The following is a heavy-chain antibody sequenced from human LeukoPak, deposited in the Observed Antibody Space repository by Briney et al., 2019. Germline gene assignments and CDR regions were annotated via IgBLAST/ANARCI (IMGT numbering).Heavy chain of an antibody. CDR1: EFSVGSNY. J-gene: IGHJ4*02. V-gene: IGHV4-39*07. Sequence: GSLRLSCAASEFSVGSNYMTWVRQPPGKGLEWIGSIYYSGSTYYNPSLKSRVTISVDTSKNQFSLKLSSVTAADTAVYYCARDQEWELQFDYWGQGTPVTVSS. D-gene: IGHD1-26*01. CDR2: IYYSGST. CDR3: ARDQEWELQFDY.